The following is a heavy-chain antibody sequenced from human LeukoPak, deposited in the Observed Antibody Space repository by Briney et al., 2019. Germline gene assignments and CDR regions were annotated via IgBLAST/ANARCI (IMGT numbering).Heavy chain of an antibody. CDR1: GFTFGTYW. J-gene: IGHJ4*02. D-gene: IGHD3-9*01. CDR3: AKEGDDWALPFDY. V-gene: IGHV3-74*01. Sequence: GGSLRLSCGASGFTFGTYWMHWVRQAPGKGLGWVSGINSDGGTTTYADSVKGRFTISRDNSKNTLYLQMNSLRAEDPAVYYCAKEGDDWALPFDYWGQGTLVTVSS. CDR2: INSDGGTT.